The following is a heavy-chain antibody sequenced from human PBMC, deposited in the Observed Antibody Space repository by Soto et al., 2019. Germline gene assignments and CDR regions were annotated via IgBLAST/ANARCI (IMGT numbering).Heavy chain of an antibody. CDR2: INGGGSSI. V-gene: IGHV3-48*03. CDR3: ARRGVDIVATGFDY. D-gene: IGHD5-12*01. Sequence: EMQLVESGGGWVQPGGSLRLSCVASGFTFTSHEMNWVRQAPGKGPEWLSYINGGGSSIYYADSVKGRFTISRDNAKNSLYLQMNSLRAEDTAVYYCARRGVDIVATGFDYWGQGTLVTVSS. CDR1: GFTFTSHE. J-gene: IGHJ4*02.